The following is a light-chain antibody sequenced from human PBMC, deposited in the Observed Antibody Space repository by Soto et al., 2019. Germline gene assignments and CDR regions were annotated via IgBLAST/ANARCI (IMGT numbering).Light chain of an antibody. Sequence: QSALTQAPSASGSPGQSVTISCTGTSSDIGAYNYVSWYQQLPGKAPKLIIYEVTYRPSGVPDRFSGSKSGNTASLTVSGLQDEDEATYFCSSYAGSFPFVIFGGGTKLTVL. V-gene: IGLV2-8*01. J-gene: IGLJ2*01. CDR2: EVT. CDR1: SSDIGAYNY. CDR3: SSYAGSFPFVI.